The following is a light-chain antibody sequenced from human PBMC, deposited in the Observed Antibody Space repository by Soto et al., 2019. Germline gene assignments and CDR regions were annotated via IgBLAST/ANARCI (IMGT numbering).Light chain of an antibody. CDR1: QSISNN. Sequence: EIVMTQSPATLSVSPGERATLSCRASQSISNNLAWYQQTPGQAPRLLISDASTRATGVPARFSGSGSGTEFPLTISSLQSEDFAVYYCQQYYNWPPYTFGQGTKLEIK. CDR3: QQYYNWPPYT. CDR2: DAS. V-gene: IGKV3-15*01. J-gene: IGKJ2*01.